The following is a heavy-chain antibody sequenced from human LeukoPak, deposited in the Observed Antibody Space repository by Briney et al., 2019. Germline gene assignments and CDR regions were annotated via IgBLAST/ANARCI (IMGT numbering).Heavy chain of an antibody. CDR1: GFTFSSYG. J-gene: IGHJ4*02. D-gene: IGHD2-15*01. V-gene: IGHV3-33*01. CDR2: IWYDGSNK. CDR3: ARDLDRYWSGGSCYGPDY. Sequence: GGSLRLSCAASGFTFSSYGMHWVRQAAGKRLECVAVIWYDGSNKYYAVSVTGRFTISRDNSKNTLYLQMNSLRAEDTAVYYCARDLDRYWSGGSCYGPDYWGQGTLVTVSS.